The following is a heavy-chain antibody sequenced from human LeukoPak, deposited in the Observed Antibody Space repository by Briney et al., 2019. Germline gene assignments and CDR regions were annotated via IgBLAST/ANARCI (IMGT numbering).Heavy chain of an antibody. V-gene: IGHV1-69*15. CDR2: IIPIFGTA. J-gene: IGHJ6*03. CDR1: GRTFSSYA. D-gene: IGHD6-13*01. CDR3: ARDAGKAYYYYYYMDV. Sequence: SVKVSCKASGRTFSSYAVSWERHAPGQGFEWMARIIPIFGTASHAHKFRGRVTISADESTSTAYMALSSLRSEDTAVYYCARDAGKAYYYYYYMDVWGKGTTVTVSS.